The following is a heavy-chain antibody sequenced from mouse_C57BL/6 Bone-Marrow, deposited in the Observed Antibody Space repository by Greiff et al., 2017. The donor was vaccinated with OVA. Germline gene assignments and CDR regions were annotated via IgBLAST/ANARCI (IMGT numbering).Heavy chain of an antibody. CDR2: IRSKSNNYAT. CDR3: VRPNWDGYFDV. CDR1: GFSFTTYA. V-gene: IGHV10-1*01. J-gene: IGHJ1*03. Sequence: EVQLVESGGGLVQPKGSLQLSCAASGFSFTTYAMNWVRQAPGKGLEWVARIRSKSNNYATYYADSVKDRFTISRDDSESMLYLQMNNLKTEDTAMYYCVRPNWDGYFDVWGTGTTVTVSS. D-gene: IGHD4-1*02.